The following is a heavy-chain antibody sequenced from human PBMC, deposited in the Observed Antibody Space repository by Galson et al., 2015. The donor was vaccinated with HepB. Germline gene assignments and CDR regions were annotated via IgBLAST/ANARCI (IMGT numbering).Heavy chain of an antibody. V-gene: IGHV1-18*04. Sequence: SVKVSCKASGYTFTSYGISWVRQAPGQGLEWMGWISAYNGTANYAQKFQGRVTITADESTSTAYMELSSLRSEDTAVYYCARGPRTSFLTGYYGMDVWGQGTTVTVSS. CDR2: ISAYNGTA. CDR3: ARGPRTSFLTGYYGMDV. J-gene: IGHJ6*02. D-gene: IGHD3-9*01. CDR1: GYTFTSYG.